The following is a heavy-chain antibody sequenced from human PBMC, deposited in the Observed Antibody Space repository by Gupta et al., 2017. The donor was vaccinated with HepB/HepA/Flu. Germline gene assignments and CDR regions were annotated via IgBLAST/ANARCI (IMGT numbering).Heavy chain of an antibody. CDR1: GFSFRSFG. Sequence: EVQLLESVGGLVQPGGSLRLSCAASGFSFRSFGMSWVRQAPGKGLEWVSDIVGDGGKTHYADSLKGRFTISRDNSKNTVYLQMSSLSPEDTAVYYCAKALSSGRLYYFDFRGQGTLVTVSS. J-gene: IGHJ4*02. D-gene: IGHD6-19*01. CDR2: IVGDGGKT. CDR3: AKALSSGRLYYFDF. V-gene: IGHV3-23*01.